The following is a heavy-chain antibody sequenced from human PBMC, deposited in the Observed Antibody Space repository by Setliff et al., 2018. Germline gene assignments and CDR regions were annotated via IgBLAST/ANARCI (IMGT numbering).Heavy chain of an antibody. CDR1: GYSISTASY. D-gene: IGHD2-21*02. CDR2: IGHTGSI. V-gene: IGHV4-38-2*02. CDR3: ARDLGHGGDSDY. J-gene: IGHJ4*02. Sequence: PSETLSLTCAVSGYSISTASYWGWFRQPPGKGLEWVGNIGHTGSINYNPSLKSRLTISRDTSKNQVSLKLNSVTATDTAVYYCARDLGHGGDSDYWGQGILVTVSS.